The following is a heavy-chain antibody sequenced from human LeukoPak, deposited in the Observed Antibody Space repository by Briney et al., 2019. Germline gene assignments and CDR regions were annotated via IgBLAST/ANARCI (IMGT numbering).Heavy chain of an antibody. J-gene: IGHJ4*02. CDR3: ARENLLWFGGIGY. Sequence: GGSLRLSCAASGFTFNSYWMSWVRQAPGKGLEWVANIKQDGSEKYYVDSVKGRFTISRDNAKNSLYLQMNSLRAEDTAVYYCARENLLWFGGIGYWGQGTLVTVSS. CDR1: GFTFNSYW. CDR2: IKQDGSEK. V-gene: IGHV3-7*01. D-gene: IGHD3-10*01.